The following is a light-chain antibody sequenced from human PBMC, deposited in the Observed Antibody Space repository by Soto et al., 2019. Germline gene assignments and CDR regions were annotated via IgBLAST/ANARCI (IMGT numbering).Light chain of an antibody. Sequence: EIVLTQSPGTLSLSPGESATLSCRASRSLDSGQLAWYQQKVGRAPRLLIHDAFIRATGIPDRFSGSGSGTDFTLTIARLEPEDFALYYCQQRNSWPPITFGQGTRLEIK. J-gene: IGKJ5*01. V-gene: IGKV3D-20*02. CDR1: RSLDSGQ. CDR2: DAF. CDR3: QQRNSWPPIT.